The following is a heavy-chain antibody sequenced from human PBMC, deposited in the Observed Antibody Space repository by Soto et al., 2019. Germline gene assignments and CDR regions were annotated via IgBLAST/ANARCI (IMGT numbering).Heavy chain of an antibody. CDR1: GFTFNTHW. J-gene: IGHJ5*02. V-gene: IGHV3-74*01. D-gene: IGHD3-10*01. CDR3: ARDTKWGSGRFDL. Sequence: EVQLVESGGGLIQPGGSLRLSCVVSGFTFNTHWMHWVRQAPGKGLVWVSRINSDEIGTSGTDYADSVKGRFTTSRDNAKNTLYLQMNNLRVDDSAVYYCARDTKWGSGRFDLWGQGTLVTVSS. CDR2: INSDEIGT.